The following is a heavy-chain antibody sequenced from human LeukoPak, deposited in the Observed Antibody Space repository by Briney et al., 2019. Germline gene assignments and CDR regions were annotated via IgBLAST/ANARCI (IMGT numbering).Heavy chain of an antibody. CDR2: IKQDGSEK. D-gene: IGHD6-25*01. CDR1: GFTFSSYA. CDR3: AREKRSAY. V-gene: IGHV3-7*01. J-gene: IGHJ4*02. Sequence: GGSLRLSCAASGFTFSSYAMSWVRQAPGKGLEWVANIKQDGSEKYYGDSVKGRFTISRDNAKNSLYLQMNSLSAEDAAVYYCAREKRSAYWGQGTLVTVSS.